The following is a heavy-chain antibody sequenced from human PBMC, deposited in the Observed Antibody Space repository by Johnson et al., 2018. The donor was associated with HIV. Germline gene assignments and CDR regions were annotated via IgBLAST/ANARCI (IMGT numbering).Heavy chain of an antibody. CDR1: GFTVSSNY. J-gene: IGHJ3*01. CDR3: ARDGRDLVTRGSFDV. CDR2: IYSGGST. V-gene: IGHV3-66*01. Sequence: VLLVESGGGLVQPGRSLRLSCAASGFTVSSNYMSWVRQAPGKGLEWVSVIYSGGSTYYADSVKGRYTISRDNSKNTLYLQMNSLRPEDTAVYYCARDGRDLVTRGSFDVWGQGTVVTVSS. D-gene: IGHD3-9*01.